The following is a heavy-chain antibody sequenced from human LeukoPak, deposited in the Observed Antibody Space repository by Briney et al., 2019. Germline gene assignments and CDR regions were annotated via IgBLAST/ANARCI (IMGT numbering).Heavy chain of an antibody. Sequence: PGGSLRPSCAASGFTFSSYAMSWVRQAPGKGLEWVSYISSSSSTIYYADSVKGRFTISRDNAKNSLYLQMNSLRAEDTAVYYCARDRAMVRGVISPLFDYWGQGTLVTVSS. D-gene: IGHD3-10*01. V-gene: IGHV3-48*04. CDR1: GFTFSSYA. J-gene: IGHJ4*02. CDR2: ISSSSSTI. CDR3: ARDRAMVRGVISPLFDY.